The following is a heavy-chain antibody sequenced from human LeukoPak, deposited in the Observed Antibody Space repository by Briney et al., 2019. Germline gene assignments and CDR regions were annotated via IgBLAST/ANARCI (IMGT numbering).Heavy chain of an antibody. D-gene: IGHD3-10*01. CDR1: GVSISSGGYY. Sequence: PSETLSLTCTVSGVSISSGGYYWSWIRQHPGKGLEWIGYIYYSGSTYYNPSLKSRLTISLDTSNNQFSLKLSSVTAADTAVYYCAGGWFGREFDYWGQGTLVTVSS. CDR2: IYYSGST. CDR3: AGGWFGREFDY. J-gene: IGHJ4*02. V-gene: IGHV4-31*03.